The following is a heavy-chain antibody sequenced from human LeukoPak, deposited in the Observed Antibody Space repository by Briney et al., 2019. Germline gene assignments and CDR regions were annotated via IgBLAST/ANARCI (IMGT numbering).Heavy chain of an antibody. J-gene: IGHJ3*02. CDR2: IYYSGST. D-gene: IGHD4-17*01. Sequence: PSETLSLTCTVSGGSISSSSYYWGWIRQPPGKGLEWIGSIYYSGSTYYNPSLKSRVTISVDTSKNQFSLKLSSVTAADTAVYYCATTAYDAFDIWGQGTMVAVSS. V-gene: IGHV4-39*07. CDR3: ATTAYDAFDI. CDR1: GGSISSSSYY.